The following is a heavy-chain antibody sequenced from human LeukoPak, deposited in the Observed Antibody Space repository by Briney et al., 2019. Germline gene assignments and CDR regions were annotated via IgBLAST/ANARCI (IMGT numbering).Heavy chain of an antibody. CDR1: GLTFSSYN. CDR3: ARGAYYYED. D-gene: IGHD3-22*01. Sequence: GGSLRLSCAVSGLTFSSYNMNWVRQAPGKGLEWVSYISNSGSMIYYADSVKGRFTLSRDNAKNSLYLQMNSLRAEDTAVYYCARGAYYYEDWGQGTLVTVSS. CDR2: ISNSGSMI. J-gene: IGHJ4*02. V-gene: IGHV3-48*01.